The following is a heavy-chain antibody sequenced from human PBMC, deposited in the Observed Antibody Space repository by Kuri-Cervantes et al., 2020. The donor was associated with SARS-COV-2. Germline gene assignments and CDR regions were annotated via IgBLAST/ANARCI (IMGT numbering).Heavy chain of an antibody. Sequence: LRLSCTVSGGSISSLTYHWSWIRQPAGKGLEWIGRVYSSGTTNYNPSLKSRVTISVDTSKNQFSLKLSSVTAEDTAVYYCATTGEWELHLYYFDYWGQGTLVTVSS. CDR2: VYSSGTT. D-gene: IGHD1-26*01. CDR1: GGSISSLTYH. J-gene: IGHJ4*02. V-gene: IGHV4-61*02. CDR3: ATTGEWELHLYYFDY.